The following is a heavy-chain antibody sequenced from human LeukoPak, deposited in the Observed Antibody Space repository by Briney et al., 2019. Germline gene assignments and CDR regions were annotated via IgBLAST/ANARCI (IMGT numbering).Heavy chain of an antibody. Sequence: KSGGSLRLSCAASGFTFSTSAMNWARQVPGKGLEWVSSINSESSHIYYAASVRGRFTISRDDARNSVSLQMDSLRAEDTAVYYSAIDPVRDLRMGYFDYWGQGSLVTVSS. V-gene: IGHV3-21*01. CDR2: INSESSHI. CDR1: GFTFSTSA. CDR3: AIDPVRDLRMGYFDY. D-gene: IGHD3-16*01. J-gene: IGHJ4*02.